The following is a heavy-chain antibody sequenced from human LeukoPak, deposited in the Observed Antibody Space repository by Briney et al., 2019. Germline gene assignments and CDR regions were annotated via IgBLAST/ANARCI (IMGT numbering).Heavy chain of an antibody. Sequence: GGSLRPSCAASGFTFSSYGMHWVRQAPGKGLEWVAFIRYDGSNKYYADSVKGQFTISRDNSKNTLYLQMNSLRAEDTAVYYCAKGGSYGDYGPFDYWGQGTLVTVSS. D-gene: IGHD4-17*01. CDR3: AKGGSYGDYGPFDY. CDR2: IRYDGSNK. CDR1: GFTFSSYG. V-gene: IGHV3-30*02. J-gene: IGHJ4*02.